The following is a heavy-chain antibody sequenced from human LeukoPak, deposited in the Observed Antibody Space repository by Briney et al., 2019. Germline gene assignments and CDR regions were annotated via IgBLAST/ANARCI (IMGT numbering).Heavy chain of an antibody. J-gene: IGHJ4*02. CDR3: ARGGYYYDSSGYSPFDY. CDR1: GFTFDDYG. V-gene: IGHV3-20*04. CDR2: INWNGGST. Sequence: RPGGSLRLSCAASGFTFDDYGMSWVRPAPGKGLEWVSGINWNGGSTGYADSVKGRFTISRDNAKNSLYLQMNSLRAEDTALYYCARGGYYYDSSGYSPFDYWGQGTLVTVSS. D-gene: IGHD3-22*01.